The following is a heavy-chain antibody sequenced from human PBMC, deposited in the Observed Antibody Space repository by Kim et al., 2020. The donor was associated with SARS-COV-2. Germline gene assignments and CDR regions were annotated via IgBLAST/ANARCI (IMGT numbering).Heavy chain of an antibody. CDR1: GGSITSDGYF. Sequence: SETLSLTCTVSGGSITSDGYFWSWIRQHPGKGLEWIGYIYYTGSTYYNPSLRSRVTILVDTSKTQFSLKLSSVTAADTAVYYCARVSGSGSSTRLDYWGQGPLVTVSS. CDR2: IYYTGST. J-gene: IGHJ4*02. CDR3: ARVSGSGSSTRLDY. V-gene: IGHV4-31*03. D-gene: IGHD3-10*01.